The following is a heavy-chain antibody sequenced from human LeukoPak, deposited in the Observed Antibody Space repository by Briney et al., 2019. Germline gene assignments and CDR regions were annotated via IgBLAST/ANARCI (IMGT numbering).Heavy chain of an antibody. V-gene: IGHV3-23*01. J-gene: IGHJ4*02. CDR2: ITGGSGAK. CDR1: GFTFSSFA. Sequence: GGSLRLSCSASGFTFSSFAMSWVRQAPGKGLEWVSTITGGSGAKYYADSVKGRFTISRDNSKNTLYLQMNSLRAEDTAVYYCAKRVRGVTIFDYWGQGTLVTVSS. D-gene: IGHD3-10*01. CDR3: AKRVRGVTIFDY.